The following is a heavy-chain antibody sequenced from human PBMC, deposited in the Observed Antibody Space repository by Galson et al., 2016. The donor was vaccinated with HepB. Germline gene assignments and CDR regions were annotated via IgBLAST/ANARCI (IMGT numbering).Heavy chain of an antibody. Sequence: SETLSLTCSVSGDSITVYYWSWIRQPPGKGLEWIGYIYYDGSTVYNPSPKRRVTMSLDTPTNEFSLTLTSVTAADTAVYYCAREPHIWGRGILVTVSS. CDR3: AREPHI. CDR2: IYYDGST. V-gene: IGHV4-59*13. J-gene: IGHJ4*02. CDR1: GDSITVYY.